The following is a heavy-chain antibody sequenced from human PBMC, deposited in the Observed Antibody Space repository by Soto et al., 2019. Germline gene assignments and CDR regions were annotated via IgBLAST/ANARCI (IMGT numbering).Heavy chain of an antibody. J-gene: IGHJ4*02. Sequence: GGSLRLSCAASGFTVSSNYMSWVRQAPGKGLEWVSVIYSGGSTYYADSVKGRFTISRDNSKNTLYLQMNSLRAEDTAVYYCARVLPTPIRYFDWLLSPSFDYWGQGTLVTVSS. CDR2: IYSGGST. CDR1: GFTVSSNY. V-gene: IGHV3-66*01. CDR3: ARVLPTPIRYFDWLLSPSFDY. D-gene: IGHD3-9*01.